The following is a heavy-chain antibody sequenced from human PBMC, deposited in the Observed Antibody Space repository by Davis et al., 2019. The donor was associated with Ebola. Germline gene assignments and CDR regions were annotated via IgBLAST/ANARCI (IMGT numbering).Heavy chain of an antibody. Sequence: AASVKVSCKASGGTFSSYAISWVRQAPGQGLEWMGIINPSGGSTSYAQKFQGRVTMTRDTSTSTVYMELSSLRSEDTAVYYCAKSEQLVLPDYWGQGTLVTVSS. D-gene: IGHD6-6*01. CDR2: INPSGGST. CDR3: AKSEQLVLPDY. V-gene: IGHV1-46*01. CDR1: GGTFSSYA. J-gene: IGHJ4*02.